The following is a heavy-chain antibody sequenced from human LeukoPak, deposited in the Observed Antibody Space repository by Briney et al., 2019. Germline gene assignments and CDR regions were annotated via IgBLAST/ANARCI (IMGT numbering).Heavy chain of an antibody. D-gene: IGHD3-22*01. V-gene: IGHV4-59*08. CDR2: IHYSEGT. J-gene: IGHJ4*02. CDR3: ARQYYYYSIDS. Sequence: SETLSLTCTVSGASISSYYWSWIRQPPGKGVGWIGYIHYSEGTRYNPSLKSRVTISVDTTKIQFSLKLSSVTAADTAVYYCARQYYYYSIDSWGQGTLVTVSS. CDR1: GASISSYY.